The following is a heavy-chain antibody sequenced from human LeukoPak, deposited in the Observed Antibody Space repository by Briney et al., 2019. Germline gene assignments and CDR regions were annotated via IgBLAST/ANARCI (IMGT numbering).Heavy chain of an antibody. CDR1: GFTFSSYT. Sequence: PGGSLRLSCVASGFTFSSYTMNWVRQAPGKGLEWVSKISSGSSTTYADSVKGRFTISRDNANNSLNLQMNSLRAEDTAVYFCARGYCSGDNCYSAPDYWGQGTLVTVSS. CDR2: ISSGSST. V-gene: IGHV3-48*01. D-gene: IGHD2-15*01. J-gene: IGHJ4*02. CDR3: ARGYCSGDNCYSAPDY.